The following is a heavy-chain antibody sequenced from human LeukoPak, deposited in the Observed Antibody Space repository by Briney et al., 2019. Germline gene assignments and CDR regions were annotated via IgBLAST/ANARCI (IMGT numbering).Heavy chain of an antibody. J-gene: IGHJ4*02. CDR2: ISGSGGST. D-gene: IGHD2-2*01. CDR1: GFTFSSYA. V-gene: IGHV3-23*01. CDR3: AKDERYCSSTSCKLSEFDY. Sequence: GGSLRLSCAASGFTFSSYAMSWVRKAPGKGLEWVSAISGSGGSTYYADSVKGRFTISRDNSKNTLYLQMNSLRAEDTAVYYCAKDERYCSSTSCKLSEFDYWGQGTLVTVSS.